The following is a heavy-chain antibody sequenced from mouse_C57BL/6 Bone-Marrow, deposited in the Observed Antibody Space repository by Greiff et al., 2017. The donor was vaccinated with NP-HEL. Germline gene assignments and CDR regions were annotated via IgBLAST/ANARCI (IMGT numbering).Heavy chain of an antibody. Sequence: EVQLVESGGGLVKPGGSLKLSCAASGFTFSSYAMSWVRQTPEKRLEWVATISDGGSYTYYPDNVKGRFTISRDNAKNNLYLQMSHLKSEDTAMYYCARDRRGPYYSNPFDYWGQGTTLTVSS. CDR1: GFTFSSYA. CDR3: ARDRRGPYYSNPFDY. J-gene: IGHJ2*01. CDR2: ISDGGSYT. V-gene: IGHV5-4*01. D-gene: IGHD2-5*01.